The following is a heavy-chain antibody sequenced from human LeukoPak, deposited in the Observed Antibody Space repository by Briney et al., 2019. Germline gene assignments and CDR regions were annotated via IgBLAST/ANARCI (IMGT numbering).Heavy chain of an antibody. CDR2: IYYSGST. J-gene: IGHJ5*02. D-gene: IGHD4-11*01. CDR1: GGSISSYY. V-gene: IGHV4-59*01. Sequence: PSETLSLTCTVSGGSISSYYWSWLRQPPGKGLAWIGYIYYSGSTNYNPSLKSRVTLSVDTSKNQFSLKLSSVTAADTAVYYCARDNTVTHDGWFDPWGQGTLVTVSS. CDR3: ARDNTVTHDGWFDP.